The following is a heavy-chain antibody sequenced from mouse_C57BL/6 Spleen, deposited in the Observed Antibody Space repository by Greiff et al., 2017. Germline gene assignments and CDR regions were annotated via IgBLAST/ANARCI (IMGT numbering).Heavy chain of an antibody. CDR2: IRNKANNHAT. J-gene: IGHJ3*01. V-gene: IGHV6-6*01. D-gene: IGHD1-1*01. CDR3: TRLYYYGSSGFAY. Sequence: EVQGVESGGGLVQPGGSMKLSCAASGFTFSDAWMDWVRQSPEKGLEWVAEIRNKANNHATYYAESVKGRFTISRDDSKSSVYLQMNSLRAEDTGIYYCTRLYYYGSSGFAYWGQGTLVTVSA. CDR1: GFTFSDAW.